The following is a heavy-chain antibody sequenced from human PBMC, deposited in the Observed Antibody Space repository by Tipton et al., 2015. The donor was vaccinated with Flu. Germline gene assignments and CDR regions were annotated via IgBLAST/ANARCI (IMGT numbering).Heavy chain of an antibody. Sequence: TLSLTCTVSGGSITSYYWSWIRQPAGKGLEWVGRVFASGSTHYNPSLKSRVTMSMDASKNQFSLKLRSVTAADTAIYYCARLGGLWSGSSTIEFFDYWGHGLLVTVSS. CDR2: VFASGST. D-gene: IGHD3-3*01. J-gene: IGHJ4*01. V-gene: IGHV4-4*07. CDR3: ARLGGLWSGSSTIEFFDY. CDR1: GGSITSYY.